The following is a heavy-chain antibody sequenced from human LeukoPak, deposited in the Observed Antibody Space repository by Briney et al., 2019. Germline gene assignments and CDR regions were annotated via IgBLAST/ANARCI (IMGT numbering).Heavy chain of an antibody. J-gene: IGHJ6*03. CDR1: GGTFSSYA. V-gene: IGHV1-69*05. CDR2: IIPIFGTA. D-gene: IGHD3-22*01. Sequence: GASVKVSCKASGGTFSSYAISWVRQAPGQGLEWMGRIIPIFGTANYAQKFQGRVTITTDESTSTAYVELSSLRSEDTAVYYCARVSMIVNTRYYYYYMDVWGKGTTVTVSS. CDR3: ARVSMIVNTRYYYYYMDV.